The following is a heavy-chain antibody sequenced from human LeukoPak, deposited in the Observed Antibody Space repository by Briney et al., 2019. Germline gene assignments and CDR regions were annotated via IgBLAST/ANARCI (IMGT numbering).Heavy chain of an antibody. Sequence: GRSLRLSCAASGFTFDDYAMHWVRQAPGKGLEWVSGISWNSGSIGYADSVKGRFTISRDNAKNSLHLQMNSLRAEDTALYYCASLLTQYDAFDIWGQGTMVTVSS. CDR3: ASLLTQYDAFDI. D-gene: IGHD2-15*01. J-gene: IGHJ3*02. CDR2: ISWNSGSI. V-gene: IGHV3-9*01. CDR1: GFTFDDYA.